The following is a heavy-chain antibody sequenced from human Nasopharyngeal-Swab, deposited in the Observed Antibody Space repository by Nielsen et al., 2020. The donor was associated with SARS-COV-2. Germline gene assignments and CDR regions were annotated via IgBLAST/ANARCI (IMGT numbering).Heavy chain of an antibody. V-gene: IGHV3-30*18. CDR3: AKDSDTVDTAVFDY. J-gene: IGHJ4*02. Sequence: GESLKISCAASGFTFSSYGMHWVRQAPGKGLEWVAVISYDGSNKYYADSVKGRFTISRDNSKNTLYLQMNSLRAEDTAVYYCAKDSDTVDTAVFDYWGQGTLVTVSS. CDR1: GFTFSSYG. CDR2: ISYDGSNK. D-gene: IGHD5-18*01.